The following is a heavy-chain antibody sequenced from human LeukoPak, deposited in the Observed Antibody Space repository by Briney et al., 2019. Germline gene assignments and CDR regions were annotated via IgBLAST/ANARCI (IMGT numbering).Heavy chain of an antibody. Sequence: ASVKVSCKASGYTFTGYYIHWVRQAPGEGLEWMGWINPNAGGTNYAQKFQGRVTMTEDTSTDTAYMELSSLRSEDTAVYYCATDHGIAVAGGSWFDPWGQGTLVTVSS. CDR3: ATDHGIAVAGGSWFDP. CDR1: GYTFTGYY. V-gene: IGHV1-2*02. J-gene: IGHJ5*02. CDR2: INPNAGGT. D-gene: IGHD6-19*01.